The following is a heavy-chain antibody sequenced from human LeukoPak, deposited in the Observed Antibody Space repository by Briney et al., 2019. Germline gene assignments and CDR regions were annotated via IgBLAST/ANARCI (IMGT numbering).Heavy chain of an antibody. D-gene: IGHD4-17*01. CDR2: IKLDGSEK. V-gene: IGHV3-7*01. CDR1: GYTFSSSW. Sequence: GGSLRLSCAASGYTFSSSWMTWVRPAPGKGLEWVAHIKLDGSEKNYVDSVKGRFTITRDNAENSVYLQMNSLRGEDTAFYYCARGKDGDYAFLDCWGQGTLVTVSS. CDR3: ARGKDGDYAFLDC. J-gene: IGHJ4*02.